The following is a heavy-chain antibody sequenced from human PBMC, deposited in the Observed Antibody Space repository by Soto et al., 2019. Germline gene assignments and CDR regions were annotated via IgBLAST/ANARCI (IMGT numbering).Heavy chain of an antibody. CDR2: SHQSGNT. D-gene: IGHD6-13*01. CDR3: ATRDSSRFY. V-gene: IGHV4-4*02. J-gene: IGHJ4*02. CDR1: GVSISSDDW. Sequence: QVQLQESGPGLLKPSGTLSLTCAVSGVSISSDDWWTGVRQPPGKGLEWIGESHQSGNTNYNSSLESRVTISVDKSKNQFSLKLTSVTVADTAVYYCATRDSSRFYWGQGTLVTVSS.